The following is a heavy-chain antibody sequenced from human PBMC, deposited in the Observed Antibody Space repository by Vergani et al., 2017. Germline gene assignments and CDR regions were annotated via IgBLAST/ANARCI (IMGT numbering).Heavy chain of an antibody. CDR1: GFTFSSYG. CDR2: LWYDGSNK. Sequence: QVQLVESGGGVVQPGRSLRLSCAASGFTFSSYGMHWVRQAPGKGLEWVAVLWYDGSNKYYADFVKGRFTISRDNSKNTLYLQMNSLRAEYTAVYYCARFSRAYYDFGSGYDVTDYYYMYVWGKGTTVTVSS. D-gene: IGHD3-3*01. V-gene: IGHV3-33*01. CDR3: ARFSRAYYDFGSGYDVTDYYYMYV. J-gene: IGHJ6*03.